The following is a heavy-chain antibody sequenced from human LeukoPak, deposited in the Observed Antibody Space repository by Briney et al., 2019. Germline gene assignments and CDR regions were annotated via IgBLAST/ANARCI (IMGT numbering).Heavy chain of an antibody. Sequence: ASVKVSCKASGYTFTSYGISWVRQAPGQGLEWMGWISAYNGNTNYAQKLQGRVTMTTDTSTSTAYMELRSLRSDDTAVYYCARDGSFRPMVRGVIGFTDYWGQGTLVTVSS. CDR2: ISAYNGNT. J-gene: IGHJ4*02. D-gene: IGHD3-10*01. V-gene: IGHV1-18*01. CDR3: ARDGSFRPMVRGVIGFTDY. CDR1: GYTFTSYG.